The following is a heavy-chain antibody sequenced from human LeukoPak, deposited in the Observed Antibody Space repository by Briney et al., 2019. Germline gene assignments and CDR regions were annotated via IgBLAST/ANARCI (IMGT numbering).Heavy chain of an antibody. Sequence: PSETLSLTCTVSGGSISSYYWSWIRQPPGKGLEWIGYMYYSGSTNYNPSLKSRVTISVDTSKNQFSLTLSSVTAADTAVYYCVRVSRWYGPYDYWGQGTLVTVSS. CDR2: MYYSGST. V-gene: IGHV4-59*01. D-gene: IGHD6-13*01. CDR3: VRVSRWYGPYDY. CDR1: GGSISSYY. J-gene: IGHJ4*02.